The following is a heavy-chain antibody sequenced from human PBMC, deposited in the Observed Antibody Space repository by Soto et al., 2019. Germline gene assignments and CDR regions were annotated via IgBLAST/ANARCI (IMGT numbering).Heavy chain of an antibody. V-gene: IGHV3-9*01. CDR1: AFTFDDHT. CDR2: ISWNSGII. Sequence: DAQLVESGGGLVQPGKSLRISCVASAFTFDDHTMHWVRQAPGRGLEWVSCISWNSGIIGYADSVKGRFTISRDNAKNSLYLRMDSLRPEDTAVYYCTKDTHSPSGYFEAFDVWGQGTKVTVSS. D-gene: IGHD3-22*01. CDR3: TKDTHSPSGYFEAFDV. J-gene: IGHJ3*01.